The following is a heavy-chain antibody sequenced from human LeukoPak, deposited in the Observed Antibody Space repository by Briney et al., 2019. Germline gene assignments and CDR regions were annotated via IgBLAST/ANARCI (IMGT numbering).Heavy chain of an antibody. CDR3: AKDISNWNSRHFDY. V-gene: IGHV3-43*02. CDR1: GFTFRSYA. D-gene: IGHD1-7*01. J-gene: IGHJ4*02. Sequence: GGSLRLSCAASGFTFRSYAMSWVRQAPGKGLEWVSLISGNGGNTDYADSVKGRFTISRDNSKNSLSLQMNSLRTEDTALYYCAKDISNWNSRHFDYWGQGTLVTAAS. CDR2: ISGNGGNT.